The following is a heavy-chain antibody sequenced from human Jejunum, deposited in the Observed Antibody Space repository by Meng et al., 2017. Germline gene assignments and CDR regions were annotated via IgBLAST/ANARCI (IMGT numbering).Heavy chain of an antibody. V-gene: IGHV4-30-2*05. CDR3: ARSRVVPAAYFDS. D-gene: IGHD2-2*01. Sequence: QLQLQESGSGLVKPSQTLSLTCAGSGGSISSGDYSWGWIRQPPGKGLEWIGYIYYSGTTYYNPSLKTRLILSVDTSTNRFSLNLSSVAAADTAMYYCARSRVVPAAYFDSWGHGTLVTVSS. CDR1: GGSISSGDYS. CDR2: IYYSGTT. J-gene: IGHJ4*01.